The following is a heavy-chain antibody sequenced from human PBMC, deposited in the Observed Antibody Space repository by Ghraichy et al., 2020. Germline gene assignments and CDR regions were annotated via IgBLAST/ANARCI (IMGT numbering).Heavy chain of an antibody. Sequence: GGSLRLSCAASGFTFSSYSMNWVRQAPGKGLEWVSSISSSSSYIYYADSVKGRFTISRDNAKNSLYLQMNSLRAEDTAVYYCARDTPPIAARPYLIAAIDYWGQGTLVTVSS. D-gene: IGHD6-6*01. V-gene: IGHV3-21*01. CDR1: GFTFSSYS. CDR2: ISSSSSYI. J-gene: IGHJ4*02. CDR3: ARDTPPIAARPYLIAAIDY.